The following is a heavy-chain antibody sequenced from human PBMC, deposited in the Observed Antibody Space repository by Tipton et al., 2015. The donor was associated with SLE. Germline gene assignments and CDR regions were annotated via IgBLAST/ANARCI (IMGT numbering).Heavy chain of an antibody. D-gene: IGHD3-10*01. Sequence: SLRLSCAASGFTFSNYWMSWVRQAPGKGLEWVANMKQDGSEKYYVDSVKGRFTISRDNANNSLYLQMNSLRAEDTAVYYCARGAITMVQGVILWFDPWGQGTLVTVSS. J-gene: IGHJ5*02. CDR1: GFTFSNYW. V-gene: IGHV3-7*04. CDR2: MKQDGSEK. CDR3: ARGAITMVQGVILWFDP.